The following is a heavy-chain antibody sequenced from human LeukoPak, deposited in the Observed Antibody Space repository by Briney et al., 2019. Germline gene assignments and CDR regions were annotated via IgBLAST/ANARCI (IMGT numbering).Heavy chain of an antibody. V-gene: IGHV3-53*01. D-gene: IGHD6-19*01. CDR3: ASILAPGIAVAGTYYYGMDV. CDR1: GFTVSSNY. Sequence: GGSLRLSCAASGFTVSSNYMSWVRQAPGKGLEWVSVIYSGGSTYYADSVKGRFTISRDNSKNTLYLQMNSLRAEDTAVYYCASILAPGIAVAGTYYYGMDVWGQGTKVTVSS. CDR2: IYSGGST. J-gene: IGHJ6*02.